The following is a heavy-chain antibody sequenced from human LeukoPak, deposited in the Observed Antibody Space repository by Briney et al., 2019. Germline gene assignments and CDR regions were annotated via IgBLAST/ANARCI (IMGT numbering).Heavy chain of an antibody. CDR2: INASNGIT. J-gene: IGHJ6*02. Sequence: GATVKVSCKASGYTFTSYAMHWVRRAPGQRLEWMGWINASNGITKYSQKVQGRVTITRDTSASTAYMELSSLRAEDTAVYYCAKVLHGMWWSYDFWSGSTGYYFYGMDVWGQGTTVTVSS. CDR1: GYTFTSYA. V-gene: IGHV1-3*01. CDR3: AKVLHGMWWSYDFWSGSTGYYFYGMDV. D-gene: IGHD3-3*01.